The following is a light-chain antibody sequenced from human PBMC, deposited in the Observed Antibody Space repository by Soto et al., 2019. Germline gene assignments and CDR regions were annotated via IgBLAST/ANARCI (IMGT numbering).Light chain of an antibody. CDR1: NTDVGVYDY. V-gene: IGLV2-14*01. CDR3: SSYTTSATLV. J-gene: IGLJ3*02. CDR2: EVT. Sequence: QSALTQPASVSGSPGQSITISCTGTNTDVGVYDYVSWYQQHPGKAPRVMIYEVTNRPSGVSNRFSGSKSGDTASLTIYGLQSDDEADYYCSSYTTSATLVFGGGTKLTVL.